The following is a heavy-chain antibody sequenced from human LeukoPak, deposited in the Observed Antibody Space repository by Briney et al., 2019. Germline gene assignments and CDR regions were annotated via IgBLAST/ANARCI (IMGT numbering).Heavy chain of an antibody. CDR1: GGSINSYY. J-gene: IGHJ4*02. CDR3: ARGRDYGGNTGLGY. CDR2: IYYSGGT. V-gene: IGHV4-59*01. D-gene: IGHD4-23*01. Sequence: PSETLSLTCTVSGGSINSYYWSWIRQPPGKGLEYIGYIYYSGGTNYNPSLKSRVTISVDTSKNQFSLKLSSVTAADTAVYYCARGRDYGGNTGLGYWGQGTLVTVSS.